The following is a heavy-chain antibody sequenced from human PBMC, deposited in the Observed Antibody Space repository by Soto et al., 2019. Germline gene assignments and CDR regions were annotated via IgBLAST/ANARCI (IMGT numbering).Heavy chain of an antibody. CDR2: ISSSRSYT. CDR1: GFTFSDYY. D-gene: IGHD3-22*01. Sequence: QVQLVESGGGLVKPGGSLRLSCAASGFTFSDYYMSWIRQAPGKGLEWVSYISSSRSYTNYADSVKGRFTISRDNAKNSLYLQMKSLRAEDSAVYYCASPIVVALGMDVWGQGTTVTVSS. V-gene: IGHV3-11*05. J-gene: IGHJ6*02. CDR3: ASPIVVALGMDV.